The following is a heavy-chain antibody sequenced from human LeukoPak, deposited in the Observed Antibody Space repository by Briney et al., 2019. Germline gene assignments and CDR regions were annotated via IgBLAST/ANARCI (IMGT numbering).Heavy chain of an antibody. CDR1: GYTFTSYG. D-gene: IGHD3-22*01. CDR2: FSAYNGNT. CDR3: ARDEGYDSSGFPSDY. J-gene: IGHJ4*02. Sequence: ASVKVSCKASGYTFTSYGISWVRQAPGQGLEWMGWFSAYNGNTNYAQKLQGRVTMTTDTSTSTAYMELRSLRSDDTAVYYCARDEGYDSSGFPSDYWGQGTLVTVSS. V-gene: IGHV1-18*01.